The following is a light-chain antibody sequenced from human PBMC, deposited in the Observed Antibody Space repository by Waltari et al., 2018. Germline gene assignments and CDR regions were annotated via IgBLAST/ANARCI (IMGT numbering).Light chain of an antibody. CDR2: RNN. CDR1: SSNIGSNF. Sequence: QSVLTQPPSASGTPGQRVTISCSGSSSNIGSNFVCWYQHLPGTAPKLLIYRNNPRPSGVPDRFSCSKSGTSASLAISGLRSEDEADYYCAAWDDSLTVRFGGGTKLTVL. J-gene: IGLJ3*02. CDR3: AAWDDSLTVR. V-gene: IGLV1-47*01.